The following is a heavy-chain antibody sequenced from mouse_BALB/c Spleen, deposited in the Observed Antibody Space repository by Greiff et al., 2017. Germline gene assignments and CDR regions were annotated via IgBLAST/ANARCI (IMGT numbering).Heavy chain of an antibody. CDR1: GFNIKDTY. J-gene: IGHJ2*01. Sequence: VQLQQSGAELVKPGASVKLSCTASGFNIKDTYMHWVKQRPEQGLEWIGRIDPANGNTKYDPKFQGKATITADTSSNTAYLQLSSLTSEDTAVYYCARSGYYGSGYFDDWGQGTTLTVAS. V-gene: IGHV14-3*02. CDR2: IDPANGNT. CDR3: ARSGYYGSGYFDD. D-gene: IGHD1-1*01.